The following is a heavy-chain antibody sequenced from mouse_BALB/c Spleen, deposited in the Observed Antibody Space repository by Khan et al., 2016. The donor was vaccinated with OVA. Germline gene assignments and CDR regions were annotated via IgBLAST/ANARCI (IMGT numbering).Heavy chain of an antibody. J-gene: IGHJ4*01. V-gene: IGHV9-3-1*01. CDR2: INTYTGEP. CDR3: ARPPYFTYVLDN. D-gene: IGHD2-10*01. Sequence: QIQLVQSGPELKKPGETVKLSCKASGHTFTKYGMNWVKQDPGKGLKWMGWINTYTGEPTYADDFNGRFAFSLETSDSTAYLQINNLKNEDTATYFCARPPYFTYVLDNWGQGTSVTVSA. CDR1: GHTFTKYG.